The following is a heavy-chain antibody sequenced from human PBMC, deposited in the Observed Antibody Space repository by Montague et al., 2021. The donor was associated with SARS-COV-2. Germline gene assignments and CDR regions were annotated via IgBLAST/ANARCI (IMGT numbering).Heavy chain of an antibody. V-gene: IGHV4-39*01. CDR3: ARQGSGSYYNWFDP. Sequence: SETLSLTCTVSGGSISSSSYYWGWIRQPPGKGLEWIGSIYYSGSTYYNPSVKSRVTISVDTSKNQFSLKLSSVTAADTAVYYCARQGSGSYYNWFDPWGQGTLVTVSS. CDR1: GGSISSSSYY. D-gene: IGHD1-26*01. CDR2: IYYSGST. J-gene: IGHJ5*02.